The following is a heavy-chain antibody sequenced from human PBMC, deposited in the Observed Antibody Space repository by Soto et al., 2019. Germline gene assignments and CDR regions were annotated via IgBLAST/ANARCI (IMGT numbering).Heavy chain of an antibody. Sequence: SESLSLTCTVSGGSISSYYWTWIRQPPGKGLEWIGYIYYSGSTNYNPFLKSRVTISVDTSKNQFSLKLSSVTAADTAVYYCARVGGSHYSGRDYWGQRTQVTASS. CDR1: GGSISSYY. CDR2: IYYSGST. CDR3: ARVGGSHYSGRDY. J-gene: IGHJ4*02. D-gene: IGHD1-26*01. V-gene: IGHV4-59*01.